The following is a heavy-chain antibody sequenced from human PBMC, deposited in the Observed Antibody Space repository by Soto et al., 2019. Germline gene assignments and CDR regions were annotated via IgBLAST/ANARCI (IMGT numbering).Heavy chain of an antibody. D-gene: IGHD5-18*01. CDR3: AATAMGYYFDY. Sequence: SEALSLTCTVSGGSISRYYWSWIRQPPGKGLEWIGYIYYSGSTNYNPSLKSRVTISVDTSKNQFSLKLSSVTAADTAVYYCAATAMGYYFDYWGQGTLVTVSS. J-gene: IGHJ4*02. CDR2: IYYSGST. V-gene: IGHV4-59*01. CDR1: GGSISRYY.